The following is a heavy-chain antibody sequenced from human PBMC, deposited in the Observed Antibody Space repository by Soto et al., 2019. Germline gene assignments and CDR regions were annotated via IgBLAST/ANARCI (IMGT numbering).Heavy chain of an antibody. V-gene: IGHV4-31*03. Sequence: SETLSLTCTVSGGSISSGGYYWSWIRQHPGKGLEWIGYIYYIGSTYFNPSLNSRFTISVDTSKDQFSLKLSSVTAADTAVYYCAVSRDGYSMDVWGQGTTVTVSS. CDR2: IYYIGST. D-gene: IGHD2-2*01. CDR3: AVSRDGYSMDV. CDR1: GGSISSGGYY. J-gene: IGHJ6*02.